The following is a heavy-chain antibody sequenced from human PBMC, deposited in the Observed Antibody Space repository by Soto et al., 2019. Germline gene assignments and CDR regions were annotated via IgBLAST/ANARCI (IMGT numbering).Heavy chain of an antibody. CDR3: ARDAKRYCSGGSCSYFDY. Sequence: EASVKVSCKASGYTFTSYGISWVRQAPGQGLEWMGWISAYNGNTNYAQKLQGRVTMTTDTSTSTAYMELRSLRSDDTAVYYCARDAKRYCSGGSCSYFDYWGQGTLVTVSS. J-gene: IGHJ4*02. D-gene: IGHD2-15*01. V-gene: IGHV1-18*04. CDR1: GYTFTSYG. CDR2: ISAYNGNT.